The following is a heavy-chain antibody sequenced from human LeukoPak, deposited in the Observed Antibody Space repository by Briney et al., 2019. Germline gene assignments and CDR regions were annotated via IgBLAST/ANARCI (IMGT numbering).Heavy chain of an antibody. Sequence: SETLSLTCTVSGGSISSYYWSWIRQPAGKGLEWIGRIYTSGSTNYNPSLKSRVTMSVDTSKNQFSLKLSSVTAADTAVYYCASGLAATTTTEGFDYWGQGTLVTVSS. D-gene: IGHD6-6*01. CDR2: IYTSGST. V-gene: IGHV4-4*07. CDR1: GGSISSYY. J-gene: IGHJ4*02. CDR3: ASGLAATTTTEGFDY.